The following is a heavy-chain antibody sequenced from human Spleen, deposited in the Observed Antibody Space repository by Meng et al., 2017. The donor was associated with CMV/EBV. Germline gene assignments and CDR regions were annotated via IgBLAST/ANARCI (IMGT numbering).Heavy chain of an antibody. CDR2: IYWNDDK. D-gene: IGHD1-1*01. CDR1: GFSLSCSGVV. V-gene: IGHV2-5*01. CDR3: ARGTGYNRWFDP. Sequence: FAGFSLSCSGVVVGWIRQPPGKALEWLGIIYWNDDKRYSLSLRGRLTITRDTSKNQVVLTMTNMDPVDTATYFCARGTGYNRWFDPWGQGTLVTVSS. J-gene: IGHJ5*02.